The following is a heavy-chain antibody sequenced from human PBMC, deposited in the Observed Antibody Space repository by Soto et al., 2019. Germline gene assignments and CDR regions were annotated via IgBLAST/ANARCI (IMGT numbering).Heavy chain of an antibody. CDR3: ARVRKGDYYFDY. CDR1: GSTFSSYS. Sequence: PGGSLRLSCAASGSTFSSYSMNWVRQAPGKGLEWVSSISSSSSYIYYADSVKGRFTISRDNAKNSLYLQMNSLRAEDTAVYYCARVRKGDYYFDYWGQGTLVTVSS. J-gene: IGHJ4*02. V-gene: IGHV3-21*01. D-gene: IGHD3-10*01. CDR2: ISSSSSYI.